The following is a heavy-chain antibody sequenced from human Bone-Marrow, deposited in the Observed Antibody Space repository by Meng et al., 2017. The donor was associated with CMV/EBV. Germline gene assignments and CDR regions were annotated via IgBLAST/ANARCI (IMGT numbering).Heavy chain of an antibody. Sequence: FSCYYWGSIRQPPGKGLGWIWDINHSGSTNYNPSLKGRVTLSVDTSKNPFSLKLSSVTAADTAVYYCARAPKRYCSSPSCRYNWFDPWGQGTLVTVSS. J-gene: IGHJ5*02. D-gene: IGHD2-2*01. V-gene: IGHV4-34*01. CDR1: FSCYY. CDR3: ARAPKRYCSSPSCRYNWFDP. CDR2: INHSGST.